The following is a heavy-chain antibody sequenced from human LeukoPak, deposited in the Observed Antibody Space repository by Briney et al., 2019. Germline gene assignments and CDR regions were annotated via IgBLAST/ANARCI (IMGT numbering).Heavy chain of an antibody. V-gene: IGHV1-18*01. J-gene: IGHJ2*01. Sequence: ASVKVSCKASGYTFTSYGISWVRQAPGQGLEWMGWISAYNGNTNYAQKLQGRVTMTTDTSTSTAYMELRSLRSDDTAVYYCAGEGSGGELSPYWYFDLWGRGTLVTVSS. D-gene: IGHD3-16*02. CDR1: GYTFTSYG. CDR2: ISAYNGNT. CDR3: AGEGSGGELSPYWYFDL.